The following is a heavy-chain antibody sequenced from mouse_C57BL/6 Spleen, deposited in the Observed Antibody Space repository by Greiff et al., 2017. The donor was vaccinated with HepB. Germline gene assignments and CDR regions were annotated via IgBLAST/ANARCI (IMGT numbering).Heavy chain of an antibody. Sequence: EVKLVESGGGLVKPGGSLKLSCAASGFTFSDYGMHWVRQAPEKGLEWVAYISSGSSTIYYADTVKGRFTISRDNAKNTLFLQMTSLRSEDTAMYYCASELGGSFAYWGQRTLVTVSA. V-gene: IGHV5-17*01. J-gene: IGHJ3*01. D-gene: IGHD4-1*01. CDR3: ASELGGSFAY. CDR1: GFTFSDYG. CDR2: ISSGSSTI.